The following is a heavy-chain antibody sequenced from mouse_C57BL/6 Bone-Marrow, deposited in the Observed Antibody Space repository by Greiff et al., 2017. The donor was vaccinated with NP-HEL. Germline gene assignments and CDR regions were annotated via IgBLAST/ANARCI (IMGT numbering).Heavy chain of an antibody. D-gene: IGHD1-2*01. Sequence: EVQLQQSGPELVKPGASVKISCKASGYTFTDYYMNWVKQSHGKSLEWIGDINPNNGGTSYNQKFKGKATLTVDKSSSTAYMELRSLTSEDSAVYYCAHYFLYAMDYWGQGTSVTVSS. CDR1: GYTFTDYY. CDR2: INPNNGGT. V-gene: IGHV1-26*01. J-gene: IGHJ4*01. CDR3: AHYFLYAMDY.